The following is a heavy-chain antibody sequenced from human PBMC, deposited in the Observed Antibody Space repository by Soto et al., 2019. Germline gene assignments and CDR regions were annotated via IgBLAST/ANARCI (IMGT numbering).Heavy chain of an antibody. Sequence: GGSLRLSCTASGFTFGDYAMSWFRQAPGKGLEWVGFIRSKAYGGTTEYAASVKGRFTISRDDSKSIAYLQMNSLKTEDTAVYYCTRDNEQLVHVYVGVAPRETDYWGQGTLVTVSS. CDR1: GFTFGDYA. D-gene: IGHD6-6*01. V-gene: IGHV3-49*03. J-gene: IGHJ4*02. CDR3: TRDNEQLVHVYVGVAPRETDY. CDR2: IRSKAYGGTT.